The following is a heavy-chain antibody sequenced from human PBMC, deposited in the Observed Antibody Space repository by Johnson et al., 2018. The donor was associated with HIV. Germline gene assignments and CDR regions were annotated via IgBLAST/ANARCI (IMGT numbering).Heavy chain of an antibody. D-gene: IGHD4-23*01. CDR2: ISYDGGNK. CDR3: AKDPINYGGNSLFFFYRRDAFDI. CDR1: GFIFSGFG. Sequence: QVQLVESGGGVVQPGRSLRLSCAASGFIFSGFGLHWVRQAPGKGLEWVASISYDGGNKYYADSVRGRITISRDNSKNILYLQMNSLRPEDTAVYYCAKDPINYGGNSLFFFYRRDAFDIWGQGTMVTVSS. J-gene: IGHJ3*02. V-gene: IGHV3-30*18.